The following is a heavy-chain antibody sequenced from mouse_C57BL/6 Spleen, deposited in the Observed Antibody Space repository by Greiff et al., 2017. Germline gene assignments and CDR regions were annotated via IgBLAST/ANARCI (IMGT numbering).Heavy chain of an antibody. J-gene: IGHJ4*01. D-gene: IGHD2-2*01. V-gene: IGHV5-6*01. Sequence: EVKLVESGGDLVKPGGSLKLSCAASGFTFSSYGMSWVRQTPDKRLEWVATISSGGSYTYYPDSVKGRFTISRDNAKNTLYLQMSSLKSEDTAMYYCARHGIYGYGRGYAMDYWGQGTSVTVSS. CDR1: GFTFSSYG. CDR2: ISSGGSYT. CDR3: ARHGIYGYGRGYAMDY.